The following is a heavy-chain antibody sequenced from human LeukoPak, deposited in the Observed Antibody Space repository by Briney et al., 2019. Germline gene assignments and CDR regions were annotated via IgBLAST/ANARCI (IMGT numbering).Heavy chain of an antibody. J-gene: IGHJ4*02. CDR2: IYSGGST. CDR1: GFPVRSNY. D-gene: IGHD6-19*01. V-gene: IGHV3-53*01. CDR3: ASGLGVAAQDF. Sequence: PGGSLSLSCAASGFPVRSNYMSWVRQAPGKGLEWVSVIYSGGSTYYSDSVKGRFTISRDNSKNTLYLQMNSLRAEDTAVYYCASGLGVAAQDFWGQGTLVTVSS.